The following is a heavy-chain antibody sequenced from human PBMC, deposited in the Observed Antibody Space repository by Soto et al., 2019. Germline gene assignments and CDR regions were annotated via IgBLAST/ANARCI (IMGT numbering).Heavy chain of an antibody. CDR2: IYSGGST. CDR3: ARDYSGSYDAFDI. J-gene: IGHJ3*02. Sequence: GGSLRLSCAASGFTVSSNYMSWVRQAPGKGLEWVSVIYSGGSTYYADSVKGRFTISRDNSKNTLYLQMNSLRAEDTAVYYCARDYSGSYDAFDIWGQGTMGTVSS. V-gene: IGHV3-53*01. D-gene: IGHD1-26*01. CDR1: GFTVSSNY.